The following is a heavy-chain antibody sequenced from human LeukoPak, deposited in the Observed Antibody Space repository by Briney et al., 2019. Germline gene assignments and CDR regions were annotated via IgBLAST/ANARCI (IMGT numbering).Heavy chain of an antibody. Sequence: ASVKVSCKASGYTFTSYGISWVRQAPGQGLEWMGWISAYNGNTNYAQKLQGRVTMATDTSTNTDYMELRSLRSEDTAVYYCARDRLGYYDSSGPMNWFDPWGQGTLVTVSS. D-gene: IGHD3-22*01. V-gene: IGHV1-18*01. CDR2: ISAYNGNT. CDR3: ARDRLGYYDSSGPMNWFDP. CDR1: GYTFTSYG. J-gene: IGHJ5*02.